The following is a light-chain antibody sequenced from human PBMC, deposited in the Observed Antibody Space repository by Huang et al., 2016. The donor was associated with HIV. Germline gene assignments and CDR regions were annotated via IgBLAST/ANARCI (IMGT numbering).Light chain of an antibody. CDR2: GAS. CDR1: QSVSSSY. Sequence: EIVLTQSPGTLSLSPGERATLSCRASQSVSSSYLAWYQQKPGQAPRLLSYGASSRATGIPDRVSGSGSGTDFTLKISRLEPEDFAVYYCQQYGSSPFTFGPGTKVDIK. J-gene: IGKJ3*01. CDR3: QQYGSSPFT. V-gene: IGKV3-20*01.